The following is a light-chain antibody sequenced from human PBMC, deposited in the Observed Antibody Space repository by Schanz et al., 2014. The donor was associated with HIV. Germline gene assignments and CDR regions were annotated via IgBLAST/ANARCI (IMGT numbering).Light chain of an antibody. Sequence: QPVLTQSPSASASLGASVKLTCTLSSGHRSYAIAWHQQQPEKGLRSLMKLNSDGRHSKGDGIPDRFSGSRSGAERYLTISSLQSEDEADYYCQTWGTGIRVFGGGTKVTVL. J-gene: IGLJ3*02. CDR3: QTWGTGIRV. CDR2: LNSDGRH. V-gene: IGLV4-69*01. CDR1: SGHRSYA.